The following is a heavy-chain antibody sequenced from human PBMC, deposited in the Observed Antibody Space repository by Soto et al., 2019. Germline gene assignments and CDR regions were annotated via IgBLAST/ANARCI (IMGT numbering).Heavy chain of an antibody. CDR1: GVTFNDYG. CDR3: ARDGWGSNWYFDL. J-gene: IGHJ2*01. Sequence: AGSLTLSCAAPGVTFNDYGFHWVCHARGKGREWVAVISYDGKQTYYADSVKSRFTISKYKPKRTLFLQMNSLRVDDTAVYYCARDGWGSNWYFDLWGRGTLVTVS. D-gene: IGHD3-16*01. CDR2: ISYDGKQT. V-gene: IGHV3-30*03.